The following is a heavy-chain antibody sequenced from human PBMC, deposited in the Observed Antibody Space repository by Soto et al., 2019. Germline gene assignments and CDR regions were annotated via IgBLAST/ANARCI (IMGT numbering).Heavy chain of an antibody. D-gene: IGHD2-15*01. V-gene: IGHV4-31*03. CDR1: GGSMNSGGYC. J-gene: IGHJ4*02. CDR2: ISYGGTT. Sequence: QVQLQESGPGLVKPSQTLSLTCTVSGGSMNSGGYCWSWIRQHPGEGLEWIGCISYGGTTSYNPSLKSRVIISVATSKNQFSLKLTSVTAADTPVYYCSRGILVWGQGTLITVSS. CDR3: SRGILV.